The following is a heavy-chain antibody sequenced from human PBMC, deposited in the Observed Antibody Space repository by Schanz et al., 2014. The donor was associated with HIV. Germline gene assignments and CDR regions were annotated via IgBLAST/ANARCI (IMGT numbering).Heavy chain of an antibody. CDR3: ARGTDDFPPDS. Sequence: QAQLQQWGAGLLKPSETLTLTCVVYGGSFSGHYWSWIRQPPGRGLEWIGEIYQSGGTGYSPSFKVQIPIPVLTSKNPFSLNLKSISAAYTAVYYCARGTDDFPPDSWGQGTQVIVSS. D-gene: IGHD3-3*01. J-gene: IGHJ4*02. V-gene: IGHV4-34*02. CDR1: GGSFSGHY. CDR2: IYQSGGT.